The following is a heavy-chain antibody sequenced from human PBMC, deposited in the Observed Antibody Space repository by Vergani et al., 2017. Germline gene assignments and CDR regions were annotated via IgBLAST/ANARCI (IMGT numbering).Heavy chain of an antibody. CDR1: GFSLSNARMG. CDR3: ARISDDFWSGYWDAFDI. J-gene: IGHJ3*02. CDR2: IFSNDEK. V-gene: IGHV2-26*01. D-gene: IGHD3-3*01. Sequence: QVTLKESGPVLVKPTETLTLTCTVSGFSLSNARMGVSWIRQPPGKALEWLAHIFSNDEKSYSTSLKSMLTISKETSKSQVVLTMTNMDPVDTATYYCARISDDFWSGYWDAFDIWGQGTMVTVSS.